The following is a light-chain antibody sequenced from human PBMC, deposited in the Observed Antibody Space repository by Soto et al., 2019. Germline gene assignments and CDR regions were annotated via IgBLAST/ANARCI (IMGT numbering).Light chain of an antibody. J-gene: IGLJ2*01. CDR3: ATWDDSLGGPV. CDR2: RDN. CDR1: SSNIGRNY. V-gene: IGLV1-47*01. Sequence: QSVLTQTPSVSGTPGQRVNISCSGSSSNIGRNYVYWYHQFPGTAPKLLIYRDNERTSGVPDRFSGSKSVTSASLAISGLRSGDDADYHCATWDDSLGGPVFGGGTKLTVL.